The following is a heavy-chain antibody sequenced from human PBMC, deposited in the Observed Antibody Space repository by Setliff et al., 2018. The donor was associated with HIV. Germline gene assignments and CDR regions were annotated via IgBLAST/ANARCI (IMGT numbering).Heavy chain of an antibody. CDR2: IYYNGNT. Sequence: SETLSLTCTVSGASINSGYDYWAWIRQPPGKGLQWIGSIYYNGNTNYNPSLKSRVAISVDTSKNLFSLKLTSVTPADTAVYYCARSNHYYNSGKYYDNFEYWGQGTLVTVSS. CDR3: ARSNHYYNSGKYYDNFEY. J-gene: IGHJ4*02. CDR1: GASINSGYDY. V-gene: IGHV4-39*07. D-gene: IGHD3-10*01.